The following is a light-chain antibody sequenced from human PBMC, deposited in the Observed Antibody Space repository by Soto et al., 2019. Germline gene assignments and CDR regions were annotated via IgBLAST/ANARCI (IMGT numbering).Light chain of an antibody. V-gene: IGLV2-11*01. Sequence: QSALTQPRSVSGSPGQSVTISCTGTSSDVGGYNYVSWYQQHPGKAPKFMIYDVSSRPSGVSNRFSGSKSGNTASLTISGLQAEDEADYYCCSYTTSNTRQIVFGTGTKVTVL. CDR1: SSDVGGYNY. CDR2: DVS. CDR3: CSYTTSNTRQIV. J-gene: IGLJ1*01.